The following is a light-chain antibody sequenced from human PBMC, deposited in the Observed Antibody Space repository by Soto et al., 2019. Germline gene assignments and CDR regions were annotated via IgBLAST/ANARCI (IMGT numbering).Light chain of an antibody. CDR1: ENIARY. Sequence: DIQMTQSPSSLSASVGDRVTITCRASENIARYLNWYQQRPGKAPELLISAASSLQSGIPSRFSGGGSGTDFTPTISSLQPEDFATYYCQQSYSNPRSFGQGTKVEIK. CDR3: QQSYSNPRS. CDR2: AAS. V-gene: IGKV1-39*01. J-gene: IGKJ1*01.